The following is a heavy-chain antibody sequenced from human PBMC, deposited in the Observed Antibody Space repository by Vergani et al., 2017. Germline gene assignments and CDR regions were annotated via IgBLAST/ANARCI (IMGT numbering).Heavy chain of an antibody. CDR2: ISSSSSTI. CDR3: AKEGHSGYDLHFDY. D-gene: IGHD5-12*01. CDR1: GFTFSSYS. J-gene: IGHJ4*02. Sequence: EVQLVESGGGLVQPGGSLRLSCAASGFTFSSYSMNWVRQAPGKGLEWVSYISSSSSTIYYADSVKGRFTISRDNAKNSLYLQMNSLRAEDTALYYCAKEGHSGYDLHFDYWGQGTLVTVSS. V-gene: IGHV3-48*04.